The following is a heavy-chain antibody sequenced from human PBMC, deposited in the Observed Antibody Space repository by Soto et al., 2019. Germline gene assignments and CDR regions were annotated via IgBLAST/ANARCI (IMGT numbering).Heavy chain of an antibody. D-gene: IGHD3-9*01. CDR3: ARGGWILTGTPFDY. CDR2: ISSSSSYI. Sequence: EVQLVESGGGLVKPGGSLRLSCAASGFTFSSYSMNWGRQAPGKGLEWVSSISSSSSYIYYADSVKGRFTISRDNAKNSLYLQMNILRAEDTSVYDCARGGWILTGTPFDYWVQGTLVTVSS. J-gene: IGHJ4*02. V-gene: IGHV3-21*01. CDR1: GFTFSSYS.